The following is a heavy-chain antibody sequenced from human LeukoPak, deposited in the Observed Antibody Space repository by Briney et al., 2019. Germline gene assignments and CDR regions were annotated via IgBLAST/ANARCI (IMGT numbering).Heavy chain of an antibody. J-gene: IGHJ4*02. CDR2: TNAGNGNT. Sequence: ASVRVSCKASGYTFTSYAMHWVRQAPGQRLEWMGWTNAGNGNTKYSQKFQGRVTITRDTSASTAYMELSSLRSEDTAVYYCAREYSSSWYEPYFDYWGQGTLVTVSS. D-gene: IGHD6-13*01. CDR1: GYTFTSYA. CDR3: AREYSSSWYEPYFDY. V-gene: IGHV1-3*01.